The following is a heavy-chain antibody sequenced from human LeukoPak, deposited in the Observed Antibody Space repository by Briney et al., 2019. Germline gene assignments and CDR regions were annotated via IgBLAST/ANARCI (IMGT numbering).Heavy chain of an antibody. J-gene: IGHJ5*02. CDR3: ARSSTSWGWFDP. CDR1: GFTFSSYW. CDR2: INSDGSST. Sequence: PGGSLRLSCAASGFTFSSYWMHWVRQAPGNGLVWVSRINSDGSSTSYADSVKGRFTISRDNAKNTLYLRMNSLRAEDTAVYYCARSSTSWGWFDPWGQGTLVTVSS. V-gene: IGHV3-74*01. D-gene: IGHD2-2*01.